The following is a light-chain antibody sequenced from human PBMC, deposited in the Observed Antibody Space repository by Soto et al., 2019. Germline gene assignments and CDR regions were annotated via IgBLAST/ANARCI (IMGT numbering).Light chain of an antibody. CDR3: QQYHSWPWA. CDR2: DAS. CDR1: QSVSSN. Sequence: EIVMTQSPATLSVSPGGRAALSCRASQSVSSNLAWYQQKPGQAPRLLIYDASTRAAGIPARFSGSGSGTEFTLTISSLQSEDFAVYSCQQYHSWPWAFGQGTKVEI. J-gene: IGKJ1*01. V-gene: IGKV3-15*01.